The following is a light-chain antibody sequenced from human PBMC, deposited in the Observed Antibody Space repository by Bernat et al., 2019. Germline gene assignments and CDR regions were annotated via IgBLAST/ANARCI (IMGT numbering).Light chain of an antibody. CDR3: QHYGPSPEIS. V-gene: IGKV3-20*01. CDR1: QNVLSAS. J-gene: IGKJ5*01. CDR2: ATS. Sequence: IVLTQSPGTLSLSPGETATLSCRAGQNVLSASIAWYQHRPGQPPRLLIYATSTWAAGTPTRFSGSGSGTDCTLTISSLEPEDFAVYYCQHYGPSPEISFGQGTRLEIK.